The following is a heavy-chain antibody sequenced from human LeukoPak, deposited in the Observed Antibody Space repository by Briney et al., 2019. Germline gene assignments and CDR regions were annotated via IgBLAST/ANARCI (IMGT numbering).Heavy chain of an antibody. CDR1: GGSISPYY. CDR2: IYYSGST. D-gene: IGHD1-26*01. V-gene: IGHV4-59*01. J-gene: IGHJ4*02. Sequence: SETLSLTCSVSGGSISPYYWSWIRQPPGKGLEWIGHIYYSGSTNYNPSLKSRVTISVDTSKNQFSLKLSSVTPADTAVYYCARDSGCYYFDYWGQGTLVTVSS. CDR3: ARDSGCYYFDY.